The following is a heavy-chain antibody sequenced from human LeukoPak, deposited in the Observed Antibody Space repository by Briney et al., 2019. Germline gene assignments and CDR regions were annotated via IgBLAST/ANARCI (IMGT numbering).Heavy chain of an antibody. CDR3: PRAHYGMDV. CDR1: GVTFSDSW. Sequence: PGGSLRLCCVACGVTFSDSWMTWVRQAPGKGLEWVANINQGGSEINYLDSVKGRFTISRDSRRSSLYLQMNSLRDEDTAVYYCPRAHYGMDVCGQGTTVIVS. J-gene: IGHJ6*02. CDR2: INQGGSEI. V-gene: IGHV3-7*01.